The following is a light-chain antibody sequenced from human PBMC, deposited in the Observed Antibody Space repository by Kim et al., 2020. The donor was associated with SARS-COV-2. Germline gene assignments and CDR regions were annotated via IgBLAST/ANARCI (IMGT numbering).Light chain of an antibody. Sequence: LSPGERATLSCRASQSVSSTYLAWYRQRPGQAPRLLMSDASTRATGIPDRFSGSGSETDFTLTISRLEPEDFAVYYCQQYDTSRTFGQGTKVDMK. CDR1: QSVSSTY. V-gene: IGKV3-20*01. J-gene: IGKJ1*01. CDR3: QQYDTSRT. CDR2: DAS.